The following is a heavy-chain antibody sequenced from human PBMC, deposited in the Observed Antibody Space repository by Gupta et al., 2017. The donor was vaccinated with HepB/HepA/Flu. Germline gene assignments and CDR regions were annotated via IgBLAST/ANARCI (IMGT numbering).Heavy chain of an antibody. J-gene: IGHJ6*03. V-gene: IGHV1-69*01. CDR1: GGNFRSFS. CDR2: IIPSFGTA. CDR3: ARAAYQLRGTFTYYYMDV. D-gene: IGHD4-17*01. Sequence: QVQLVQSGAEVKIPGSSVKVSCKASGGNFRSFSLNWVRQAPGQGLEWMGGIIPSFGTAENAQKFQGRVTIIADESTKTVYMELRSLRSEDTAVYYCARAAYQLRGTFTYYYMDVWGKGTTVAVSS.